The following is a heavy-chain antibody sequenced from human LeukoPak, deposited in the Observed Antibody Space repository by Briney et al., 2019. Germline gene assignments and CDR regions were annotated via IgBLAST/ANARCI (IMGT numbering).Heavy chain of an antibody. Sequence: ASVKVSCKASGYTFTSYGISWVRQAPGQGLEWMGWISAYNGNTNYAQKLQGRVTMTRNTSISTAYMELSSLRSEDTAVYYCARALWYDILSGNYYYYMDVWGKGTTVTISS. V-gene: IGHV1-18*01. J-gene: IGHJ6*03. CDR2: ISAYNGNT. CDR1: GYTFTSYG. CDR3: ARALWYDILSGNYYYYMDV. D-gene: IGHD3-9*01.